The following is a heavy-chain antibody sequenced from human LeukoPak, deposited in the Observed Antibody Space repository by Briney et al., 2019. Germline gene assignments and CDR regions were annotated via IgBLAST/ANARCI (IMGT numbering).Heavy chain of an antibody. J-gene: IGHJ4*02. Sequence: ASVKVSCKASGYTFTGYHMHWVRQAPGQGLEWMGWINPNSGGTNYAQKFQGRVTMTRDTSISTAYMELTRLRSDDTAVYYCVRSPGSYSPFDYWGQGTLVTVSS. CDR3: VRSPGSYSPFDY. CDR1: GYTFTGYH. D-gene: IGHD1-26*01. CDR2: INPNSGGT. V-gene: IGHV1-2*02.